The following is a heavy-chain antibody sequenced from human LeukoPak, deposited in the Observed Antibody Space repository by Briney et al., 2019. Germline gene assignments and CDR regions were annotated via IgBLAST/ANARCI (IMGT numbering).Heavy chain of an antibody. CDR1: GFTFSNCA. Sequence: PGGSLRLSCAASGFTFSNCAMSWVRQAPGKGLEWVSAISGSAGSTYYADSVKGRFTISRDNSKNTLYLQMNSLRAEDTAVDYFVKCKAIVLLWFGESLDPWGQGTLVSVS. CDR2: ISGSAGST. J-gene: IGHJ5*02. CDR3: VKCKAIVLLWFGESLDP. V-gene: IGHV3-23*01. D-gene: IGHD3-10*01.